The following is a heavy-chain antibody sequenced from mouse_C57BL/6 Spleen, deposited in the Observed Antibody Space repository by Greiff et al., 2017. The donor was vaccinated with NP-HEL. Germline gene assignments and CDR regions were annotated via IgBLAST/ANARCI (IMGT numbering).Heavy chain of an antibody. CDR2: IYPGGGYT. CDR1: GYTFTNYW. Sequence: VQGVESGAELVRPGTSVKMSCKASGYTFTNYWIGWAKQRPGHGLEWIGDIYPGGGYTNYNEKFKGKATLTADKSSSTAYMQFSSLTSEDSAIYYCARRDYGTDFDYWGQGTTLTVSS. V-gene: IGHV1-63*01. D-gene: IGHD1-1*01. J-gene: IGHJ2*01. CDR3: ARRDYGTDFDY.